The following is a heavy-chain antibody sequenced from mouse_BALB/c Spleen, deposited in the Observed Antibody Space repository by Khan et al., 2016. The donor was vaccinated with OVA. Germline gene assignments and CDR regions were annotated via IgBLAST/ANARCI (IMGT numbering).Heavy chain of an antibody. CDR2: IWSDGST. J-gene: IGHJ4*01. V-gene: IGHV2-6-1*01. CDR1: GFSLTNYG. Sequence: VQLQESGPGLVAPSQSLSITCTISGFSLTNYGVHGVRQPPGKGLEWLVVIWSDGSTTYNSALKSRLTISKDNSKSQVFLKMNSLQTDDTAMYFCARQPYYHYNIMDYWGQGTSVTVSS. D-gene: IGHD2-10*01. CDR3: ARQPYYHYNIMDY.